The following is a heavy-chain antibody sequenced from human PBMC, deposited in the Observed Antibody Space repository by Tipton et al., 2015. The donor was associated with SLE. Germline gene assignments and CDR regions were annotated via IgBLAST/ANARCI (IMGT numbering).Heavy chain of an antibody. V-gene: IGHV3-23*01. CDR2: ISGSGGST. J-gene: IGHJ3*02. Sequence: SLRLSCAASGFTFSSYAMSWVRQAPGKGLEWVSAISGSGGSTYYADSVKGRFTISRDNSKNTLYLQMNSLRAEDTAVYYCARGGGPMTTVTSNAFDIWGQGTMVTVSS. CDR1: GFTFSSYA. D-gene: IGHD4-17*01. CDR3: ARGGGPMTTVTSNAFDI.